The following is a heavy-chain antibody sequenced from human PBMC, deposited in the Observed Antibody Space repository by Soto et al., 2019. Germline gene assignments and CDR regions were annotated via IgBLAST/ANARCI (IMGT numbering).Heavy chain of an antibody. CDR1: AFSLSTSCVG. V-gene: IGHV2-5*02. J-gene: IGHJ5*02. CDR3: EHMLAGSSWPGRGFAP. CDR2: IYLDDDK. Sequence: QITLKESGPTLVKPTQTLTLTCTFSAFSLSTSCVGVGWIRQPPGTALVWLALIYLDDDKPYSPSLKSRLTITKDASKNQVVLTMTNMDPVATATYYCEHMLAGSSWPGRGFAPWGQGTLVTVSS. D-gene: IGHD6-6*01.